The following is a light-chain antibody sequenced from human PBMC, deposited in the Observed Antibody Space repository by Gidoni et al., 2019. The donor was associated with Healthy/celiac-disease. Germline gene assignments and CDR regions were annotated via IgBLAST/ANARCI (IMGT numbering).Light chain of an antibody. V-gene: IGKV1-39*01. J-gene: IGKJ2*01. Sequence: DIQMTKSPSSLSASVGDRVTITCRASQSISSYLNWYQQKPGKAPKLLIYAASSLQSGVPSRFSGSGSGTDFTLTISSLKPEDFATYYCQQSYSTLYTFGQGTKLEIK. CDR2: AAS. CDR3: QQSYSTLYT. CDR1: QSISSY.